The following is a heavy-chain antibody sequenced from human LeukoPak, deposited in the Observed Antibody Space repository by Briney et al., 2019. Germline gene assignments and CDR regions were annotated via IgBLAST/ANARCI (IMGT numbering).Heavy chain of an antibody. CDR3: VKDDGWVQYAN. Sequence: GGTLRLSCAASGFTFSSYGMSWVRQAPGKGLEWVSGIRADAVTTYYADSVKGRFIISRDNSKNTVYLQMNSLSAEDAAVYYCVKDDGWVQYANWGQGTLVTVSS. D-gene: IGHD5-24*01. V-gene: IGHV3-23*01. J-gene: IGHJ4*02. CDR1: GFTFSSYG. CDR2: IRADAVTT.